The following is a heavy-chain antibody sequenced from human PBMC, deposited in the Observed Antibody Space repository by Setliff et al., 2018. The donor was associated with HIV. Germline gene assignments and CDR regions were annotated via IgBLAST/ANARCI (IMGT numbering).Heavy chain of an antibody. V-gene: IGHV3-7*01. CDR3: TRDGSGWSQD. D-gene: IGHD6-19*01. Sequence: PGGSLRLSCAASGFFFKNAWMGWVRQAPGKRLEWVANTRQDEGEKFYAESVRGRFTISRDNAKNSLYLQMNGLRAEDTAVYYCTRDGSGWSQDWGQGTLVTVSS. J-gene: IGHJ4*02. CDR1: GFFFKNAW. CDR2: TRQDEGEK.